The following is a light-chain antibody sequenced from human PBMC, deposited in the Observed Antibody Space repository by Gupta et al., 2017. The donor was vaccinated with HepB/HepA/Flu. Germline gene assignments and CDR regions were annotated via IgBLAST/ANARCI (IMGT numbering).Light chain of an antibody. CDR1: KLGDKS. Sequence: SYEVTQPPSVSVSPGQTASITCSGDKLGDKSVCWYQQKPGQSPLLVIYQDDRRPSEIPERFAGSKSGNTATLTSRGTQTLEEADYYCQSGDTNSYVFGTGTHFTVL. V-gene: IGLV3-1*01. J-gene: IGLJ1*01. CDR3: QSGDTNSYV. CDR2: QDD.